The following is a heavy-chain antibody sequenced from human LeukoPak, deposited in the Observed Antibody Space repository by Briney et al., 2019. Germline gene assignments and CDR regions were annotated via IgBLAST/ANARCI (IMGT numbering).Heavy chain of an antibody. CDR3: ARDPGLGIRQRGAFDI. J-gene: IGHJ3*02. Sequence: SETLSLTCTVSGYSISSGYYWGWIRQPPGKGLEWIGSIYHSGSTYYNPSLKSRVTISVDTSKNQFSLKLSSVTAADTAVYYCARDPGLGIRQRGAFDIWGQGTMVTVSS. V-gene: IGHV4-38-2*02. D-gene: IGHD7-27*01. CDR2: IYHSGST. CDR1: GYSISSGYY.